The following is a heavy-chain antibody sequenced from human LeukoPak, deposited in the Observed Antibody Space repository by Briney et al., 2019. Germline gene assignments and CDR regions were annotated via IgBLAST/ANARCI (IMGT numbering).Heavy chain of an antibody. CDR1: GYTFTDYY. D-gene: IGHD1-26*01. V-gene: IGHV1-46*01. CDR3: ARESGGRTGGKTFDY. J-gene: IGHJ4*02. CDR2: LRPSGTTT. Sequence: GASVTLSSTASGYTFTDYYTHWVRQVPGQGLEWMGLLRPSGTTTVYPLELQRRVTLTRDTSTSTVYMELSSLTSADTPVYFCARESGGRTGGKTFDYWGQGTLVTVSS.